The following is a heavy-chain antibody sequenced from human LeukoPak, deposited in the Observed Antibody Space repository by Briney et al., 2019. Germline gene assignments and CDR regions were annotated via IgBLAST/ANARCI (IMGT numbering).Heavy chain of an antibody. D-gene: IGHD5-24*01. CDR2: IYSGGST. Sequence: PGESLRLSCAASGFTVSSNYMSWVRQAPGKGLEWVSVIYSGGSTYYADSVKGRFTISRDNSKNTLYLQMNSLRAEDTAVYYCARDWGDGYTSDAFDIWGQGTMVTVSS. CDR3: ARDWGDGYTSDAFDI. V-gene: IGHV3-53*01. J-gene: IGHJ3*02. CDR1: GFTVSSNY.